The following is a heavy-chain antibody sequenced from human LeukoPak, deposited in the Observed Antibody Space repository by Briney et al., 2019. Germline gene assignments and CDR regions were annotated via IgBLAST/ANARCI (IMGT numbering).Heavy chain of an antibody. V-gene: IGHV4-39*07. CDR2: IYYSGST. CDR3: AGRYCSSTSCYFDY. CDR1: GGSIGSSSYY. D-gene: IGHD2-2*01. J-gene: IGHJ4*01. Sequence: PSETLSLTCIVSGGSIGSSSYYWGWVRQPPGKGLEWVGSIYYSGSTFYNPSLKSRVTISLDTSKNQFSLKLNSVTAADTAVYYCAGRYCSSTSCYFDYWGQGTLVTVSS.